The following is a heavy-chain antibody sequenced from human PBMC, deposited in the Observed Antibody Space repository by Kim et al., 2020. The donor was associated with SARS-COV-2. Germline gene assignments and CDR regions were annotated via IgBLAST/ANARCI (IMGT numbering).Heavy chain of an antibody. CDR3: ATQGERGELLSGKTWFDP. CDR1: GGTFSSYA. J-gene: IGHJ5*02. Sequence: SVKVSCKASGGTFSSYAISWVRQAPGQGLEWMGGIIPIFGTANYAQKFQGRVTITADESTSTAYMELSSLRSEDTAVYYCATQGERGELLSGKTWFDPWGQGTLVTVSS. CDR2: IIPIFGTA. V-gene: IGHV1-69*13. D-gene: IGHD3-10*01.